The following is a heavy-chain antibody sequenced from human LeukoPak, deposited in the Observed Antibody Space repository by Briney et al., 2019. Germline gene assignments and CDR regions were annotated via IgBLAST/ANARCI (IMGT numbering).Heavy chain of an antibody. CDR3: ARTGSTVAMLYPFDH. CDR2: IYYSGST. V-gene: IGHV4-59*01. Sequence: PSETLSLTCTVSGGSIRSYYWSWIRQPPGKGLEWIGYIYYSGSTNYNPSLKSRVSISVDTSKNQFSLKLSSVTAADTAVYYCARTGSTVAMLYPFDHWGQGTLVTVSS. D-gene: IGHD4-17*01. J-gene: IGHJ4*02. CDR1: GGSIRSYY.